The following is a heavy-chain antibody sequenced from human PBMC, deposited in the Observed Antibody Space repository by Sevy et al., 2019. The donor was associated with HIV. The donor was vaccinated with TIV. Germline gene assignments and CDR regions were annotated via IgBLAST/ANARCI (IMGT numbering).Heavy chain of an antibody. Sequence: SETLSLTCTVSGGSISSGGYYWSWIRQHPGKGLEWIGYIYYSGSTYYNPSLKSRVTISVDTSKNQFSLKLSSVTAAETAVYYCARQGGGPLLLGAFDYWGQGTLVTVSS. D-gene: IGHD3-16*01. CDR1: GGSISSGGYY. V-gene: IGHV4-31*03. CDR3: ARQGGGPLLLGAFDY. J-gene: IGHJ4*02. CDR2: IYYSGST.